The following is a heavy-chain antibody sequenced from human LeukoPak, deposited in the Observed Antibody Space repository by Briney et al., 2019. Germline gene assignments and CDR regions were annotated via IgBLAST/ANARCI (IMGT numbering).Heavy chain of an antibody. CDR3: AREGYFDWLLSRYDP. J-gene: IGHJ5*02. CDR2: IYYSGST. V-gene: IGHV4-39*07. CDR1: GGSISSSSYY. D-gene: IGHD3-9*01. Sequence: PSETLSLTCTVSGGSISSSSYYWGWIRQPPGKGLEWIGSIYYSGSTYYNPSLKSRVTISVDTSKNQFSLKLSSVTAADTAVYYCAREGYFDWLLSRYDPWGQGTLVTVSS.